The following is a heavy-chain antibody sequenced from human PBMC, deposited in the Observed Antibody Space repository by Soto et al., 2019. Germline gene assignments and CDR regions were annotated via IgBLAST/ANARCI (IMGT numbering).Heavy chain of an antibody. D-gene: IGHD3-9*01. CDR1: GFTFSSYA. J-gene: IGHJ2*01. V-gene: IGHV3-64*01. Sequence: EVQLVESGGGLVQPGGSLRLSCAASGFTFSSYAMHWVRQAPGKGLEYVSAISSNGGSTYYANSVKGRFTISRDNSKNTLYLQMGSLRAEDMAVYYCARDLKRVGFWGRGTLVTVSS. CDR2: ISSNGGST. CDR3: ARDLKRVGF.